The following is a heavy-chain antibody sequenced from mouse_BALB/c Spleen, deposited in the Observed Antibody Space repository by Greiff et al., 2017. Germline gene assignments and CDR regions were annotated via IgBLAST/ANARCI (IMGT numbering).Heavy chain of an antibody. Sequence: EVQLQQSGPELVRPGASVKMSCKASGYTFTSYWMHWVKQRPEQGLEWIGRVDPANGNTKYDPKFQGKATITADTSSNTAYLQLSSLTSEDTAVYYCARGSPWFAYWGQGTLVTVSA. D-gene: IGHD6-1*01. CDR3: ARGSPWFAY. CDR2: VDPANGNT. CDR1: GYTFTSYW. J-gene: IGHJ3*01. V-gene: IGHV14-1*02.